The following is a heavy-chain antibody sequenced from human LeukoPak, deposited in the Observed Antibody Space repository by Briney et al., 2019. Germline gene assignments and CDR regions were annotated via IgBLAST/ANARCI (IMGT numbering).Heavy chain of an antibody. D-gene: IGHD1-1*01. CDR2: ISGRGAIT. CDR1: GFTFGAYA. CDR3: AKDPNWNDGY. J-gene: IGHJ4*02. V-gene: IGHV3-23*01. Sequence: GGSLRLSCAVSGFTFGAYAMSWVRQAAGKGREWVSGISGRGAITSYADSVKGRFTISRDNSKNTLYLQMSSLRAGDTAIYYCAKDPNWNDGYWGQGTLVSVSS.